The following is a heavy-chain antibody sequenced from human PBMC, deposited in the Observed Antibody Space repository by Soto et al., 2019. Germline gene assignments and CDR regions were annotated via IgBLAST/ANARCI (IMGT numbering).Heavy chain of an antibody. J-gene: IGHJ6*02. CDR2: ISGSGRTV. D-gene: IGHD5-12*01. CDR1: GFTFSSHE. Sequence: PGGSLRLSCAASGFTFSSHEMNWVRQAPGKGLEWLSYISGSGRTVYYAGSVKGRITISRDNAKDSLYLQMNSLRVEDTAVYYCASASYYYGHDVDPHGMDVWGQGTTVTVSS. CDR3: ASASYYYGHDVDPHGMDV. V-gene: IGHV3-48*03.